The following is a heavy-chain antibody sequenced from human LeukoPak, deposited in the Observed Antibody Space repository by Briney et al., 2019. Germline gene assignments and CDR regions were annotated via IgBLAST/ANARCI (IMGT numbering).Heavy chain of an antibody. J-gene: IGHJ4*02. CDR2: ISGSGGST. CDR1: GFTFSSYG. D-gene: IGHD6-19*01. CDR3: AKSGYGSGWKPTDY. Sequence: GGSLRLSCAASGFTFSSYGMSWVRQAPGKGLEWVSAISGSGGSTYYADSVKGRFTISRDNSKNTLYLQMNSLGAEDTAVYYCAKSGYGSGWKPTDYWGQGTLVTVSS. V-gene: IGHV3-23*01.